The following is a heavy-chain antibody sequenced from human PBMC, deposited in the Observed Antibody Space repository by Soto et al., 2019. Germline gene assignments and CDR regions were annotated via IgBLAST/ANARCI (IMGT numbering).Heavy chain of an antibody. D-gene: IGHD6-6*01. Sequence: ASVKVSCQAYGGTFSSYDISWERQAPGQGLEWMGGLIPICGSTNYAQKFQGRVTLTRDTSTSTVYVELSSLRSDDTAVYFCVRATAARQRDYSYHYYLHIWGKGTTVTVSS. J-gene: IGHJ6*03. CDR1: GGTFSSYD. V-gene: IGHV1-46*03. CDR3: VRATAARQRDYSYHYYLHI. CDR2: LIPICGST.